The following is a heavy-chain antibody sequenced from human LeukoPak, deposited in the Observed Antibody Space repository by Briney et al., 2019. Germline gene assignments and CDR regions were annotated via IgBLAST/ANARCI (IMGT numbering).Heavy chain of an antibody. V-gene: IGHV3-30*04. Sequence: GGSLRLSCAASGFTFSSYAMHWVRQAPGKGLEWVAVISYDGSNKYYADSVKGRFTISRDNSKNTLYLQMNSLRAEDTAVYYCARVRSAAAGLGYFDYWGQGTLVTVSS. CDR2: ISYDGSNK. CDR3: ARVRSAAAGLGYFDY. CDR1: GFTFSSYA. J-gene: IGHJ4*02. D-gene: IGHD6-13*01.